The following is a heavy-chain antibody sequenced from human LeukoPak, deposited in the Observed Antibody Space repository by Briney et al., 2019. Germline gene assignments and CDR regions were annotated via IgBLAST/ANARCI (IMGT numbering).Heavy chain of an antibody. D-gene: IGHD3-22*01. CDR1: GGTFSSYA. V-gene: IGHV1-69*13. CDR2: IIPIFGTA. Sequence: ASVKVSCKASGGTFSSYAISWVRQAPGQGLEWMGGIIPIFGTANYAQKFQGRVTITVDESTSTAYMELSSLRSEDTAVYYCARGDYYDSSGYSDDAFDIWGQGTMVTVSS. J-gene: IGHJ3*02. CDR3: ARGDYYDSSGYSDDAFDI.